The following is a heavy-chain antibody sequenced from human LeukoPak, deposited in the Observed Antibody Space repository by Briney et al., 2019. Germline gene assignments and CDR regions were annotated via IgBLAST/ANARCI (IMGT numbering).Heavy chain of an antibody. J-gene: IGHJ5*02. D-gene: IGHD4-17*01. Sequence: TPSETLSLTCTVSGGSISSYYWSWIRQPPGKGLEWIGYIYYSGSTNYNPSLKSRVTISVDTSKNQFSLKLSSVTAADTAVYYCATTVTTSWFDPWGQGTLVTVSS. CDR1: GGSISSYY. CDR2: IYYSGST. CDR3: ATTVTTSWFDP. V-gene: IGHV4-59*08.